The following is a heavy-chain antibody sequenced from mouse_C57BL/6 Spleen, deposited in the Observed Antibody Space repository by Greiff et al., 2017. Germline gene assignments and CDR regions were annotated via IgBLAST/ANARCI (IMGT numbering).Heavy chain of an antibody. J-gene: IGHJ2*01. CDR2: INPSTGGT. CDR1: GYSFTGYY. D-gene: IGHD2-2*01. V-gene: IGHV1-42*01. CDR3: AKWGYNERGDY. Sequence: EVQLQQSGPELVKPGASVKISCKASGYSFTGYYMNWVKQSPEKSLEWIGEINPSTGGTTYNQKFKAKATLTVDKSADTAYMQLKRLTSEDSAVYYCAKWGYNERGDYWGQGTTLTVSS.